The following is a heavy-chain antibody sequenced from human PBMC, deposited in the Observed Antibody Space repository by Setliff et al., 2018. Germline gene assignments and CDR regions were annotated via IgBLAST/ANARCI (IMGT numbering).Heavy chain of an antibody. D-gene: IGHD6-6*01. CDR1: GYTFTDYY. CDR2: VDPEDGET. V-gene: IGHV1-69-2*01. J-gene: IGHJ4*02. CDR3: ARGRNVAARLLES. Sequence: ASVKVSCKASGYTFTDYYMHWVQQAPGKGLEWMGRVDPEDGETIYAEKFQGRVTISLDTSKNQFSLRLNSVTAADTAVYYCARGRNVAARLLESWGQGTPVTVSS.